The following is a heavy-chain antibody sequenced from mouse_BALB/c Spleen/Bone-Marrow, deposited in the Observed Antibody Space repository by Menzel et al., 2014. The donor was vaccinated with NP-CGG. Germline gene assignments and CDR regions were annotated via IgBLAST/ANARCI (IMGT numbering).Heavy chain of an antibody. CDR3: ARYGGRSYDGFAY. Sequence: QVQLQQSGAELAKPGASVKMSCKASGYTFTIYWMHWVKQRPGQGLEWIGYINPSTGYTEYNQEFKDKATLTADKSSSTAYMQLSSLTSEDSAVYYCARYGGRSYDGFAYWGQGTLVTVSA. CDR2: INPSTGYT. CDR1: GYTFTIYW. J-gene: IGHJ3*01. D-gene: IGHD2-12*01. V-gene: IGHV1-7*01.